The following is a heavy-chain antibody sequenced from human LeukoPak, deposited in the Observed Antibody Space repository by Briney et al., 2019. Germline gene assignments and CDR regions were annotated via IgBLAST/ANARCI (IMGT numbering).Heavy chain of an antibody. D-gene: IGHD3-16*02. CDR1: GFTFSSYS. CDR2: ISSSSSYI. Sequence: GGSLRLSCAASGFTFSSYSMNWVRQARGKGLEWVLSISSSSSYIYYADSVKGRFTISRDNAKNSLYLQMNSLRAEDTAVYYCAREYYDYVWGSYRYEGYFDYWGQGTLVTVSS. J-gene: IGHJ4*02. CDR3: AREYYDYVWGSYRYEGYFDY. V-gene: IGHV3-21*01.